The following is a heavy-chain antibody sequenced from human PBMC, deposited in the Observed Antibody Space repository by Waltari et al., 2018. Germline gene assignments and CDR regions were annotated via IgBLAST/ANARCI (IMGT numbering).Heavy chain of an antibody. Sequence: EVQLVESGGGLVQPGGYLRLSCVASGFTISSGWMHWVRQAPGKGLVWVSRFNGDGSGAIYADSVKGRFTISRDNAKNTLYLQMNSLTAEDTAIYYCIKSSGWPDSWGQGTLVTVSS. V-gene: IGHV3-74*01. D-gene: IGHD6-19*01. CDR1: GFTISSGW. J-gene: IGHJ4*02. CDR3: IKSSGWPDS. CDR2: FNGDGSGA.